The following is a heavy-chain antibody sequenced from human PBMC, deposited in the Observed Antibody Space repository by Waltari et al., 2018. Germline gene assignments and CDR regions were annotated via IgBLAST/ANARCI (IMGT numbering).Heavy chain of an antibody. V-gene: IGHV4-38-2*01. CDR2: IYHSGST. Sequence: QVQLQESGPGLVKPSETLSLTCAVSGYSISSGYYWGWYRQPPGKGLEWIGSIYHSGSTYYNPSLKSRVTISVDTSKNQFSLKLSSVTAADTAVYYCARVGPAASNDAFDIWGQGTMVTVSS. D-gene: IGHD2-2*01. CDR1: GYSISSGYY. J-gene: IGHJ3*02. CDR3: ARVGPAASNDAFDI.